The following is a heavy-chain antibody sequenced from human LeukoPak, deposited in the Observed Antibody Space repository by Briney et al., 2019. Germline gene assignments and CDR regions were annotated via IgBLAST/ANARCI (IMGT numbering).Heavy chain of an antibody. CDR1: GGSFSGYC. CDR3: ARRVPRGAAAGGTFDP. D-gene: IGHD6-13*01. Sequence: SETLSLTCAVYGGSFSGYCWSWIRQPPGKGLEWIGEINHSGSTNYNPSLKGRVTISVDTSKNQFSLKLSSVTAADTAVYYCARRVPRGAAAGGTFDPWGQGTLVTVSS. CDR2: INHSGST. J-gene: IGHJ5*02. V-gene: IGHV4-34*01.